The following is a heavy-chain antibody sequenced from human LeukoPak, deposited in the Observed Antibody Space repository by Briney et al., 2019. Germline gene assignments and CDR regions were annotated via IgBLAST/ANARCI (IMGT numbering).Heavy chain of an antibody. CDR3: ARTYCRGGSCHFDY. V-gene: IGHV4-59*08. CDR2: ISYSGST. D-gene: IGHD2-15*01. CDR1: GGSISIYY. J-gene: IGHJ4*02. Sequence: SETLSLTCTVSGGSISIYYWSWIRQPPGKGLEWIGYISYSGSTDSNPSLKSRVTISVDTSKNQISLKLSSVTAAYTAVYYCARTYCRGGSCHFDYWGQGTLVTVSS.